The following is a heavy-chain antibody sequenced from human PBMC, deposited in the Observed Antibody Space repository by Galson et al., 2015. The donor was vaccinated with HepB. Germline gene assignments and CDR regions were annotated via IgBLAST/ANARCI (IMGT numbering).Heavy chain of an antibody. CDR3: AKYGGYIAAAGPHATSSYGMDV. V-gene: IGHV3-23*01. J-gene: IGHJ6*02. Sequence: SLRLSCAASGFTFSSYAMSWVRQAPGKGLEWVSAISGSGGSTYYADSVKGRFTISRDNSKNTLYLQMNSLRAEDTAVYYCAKYGGYIAAAGPHATSSYGMDVWGQGTPVIVSS. D-gene: IGHD6-13*01. CDR2: ISGSGGST. CDR1: GFTFSSYA.